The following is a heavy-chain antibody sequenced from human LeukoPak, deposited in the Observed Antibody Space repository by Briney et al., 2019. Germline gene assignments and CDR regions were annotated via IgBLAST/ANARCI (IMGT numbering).Heavy chain of an antibody. Sequence: GGSLRLSCAASGFTFSSYGMHWVRQAPGKGLEWVSYISSSGSPIYYADSVKGRFTISRDNAKNSLYLQMNSLRAEDTAVYYCARSGHDSSPDYWGQGTLVTVSS. CDR2: ISSSGSPI. J-gene: IGHJ4*02. CDR1: GFTFSSYG. D-gene: IGHD3-22*01. V-gene: IGHV3-48*04. CDR3: ARSGHDSSPDY.